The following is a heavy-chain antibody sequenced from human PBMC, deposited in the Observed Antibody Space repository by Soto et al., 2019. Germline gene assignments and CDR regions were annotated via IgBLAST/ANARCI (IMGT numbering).Heavy chain of an antibody. V-gene: IGHV4-39*01. CDR1: GGSISITSYY. D-gene: IGHD3-10*01. CDR2: IYYSGST. Sequence: QLQLQESGPGLVMPSETLSLTCTVSGGSISITSYYWGWIRQPPGKGLEWIGNIYYSGSTYHNPSLKSRGTVSVDTTKNQFYLKVSSVTAADTAMYYCVRQSEYYYATGRAAPLYGLDVWGQGTTVTVS. CDR3: VRQSEYYYATGRAAPLYGLDV. J-gene: IGHJ6*02.